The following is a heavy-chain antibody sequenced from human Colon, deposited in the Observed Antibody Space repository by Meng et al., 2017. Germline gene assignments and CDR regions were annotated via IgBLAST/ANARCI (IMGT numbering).Heavy chain of an antibody. V-gene: IGHV1-2*06. CDR2: IMPSVGDA. J-gene: IGHJ4*02. CDR1: GYTFIDSH. CDR3: VRDGSYYDFDY. D-gene: IGHD3-10*01. Sequence: VQLVQSGAEVKQPGASVKVSCKSSGYTFIDSHVHWVRQAPGQGLEWMGRIMPSVGDASSAEKFQGRLTLTWDTSIDTAYMDLSSLRSDDSAIYYCVRDGSYYDFDYWGQGTLVTVSS.